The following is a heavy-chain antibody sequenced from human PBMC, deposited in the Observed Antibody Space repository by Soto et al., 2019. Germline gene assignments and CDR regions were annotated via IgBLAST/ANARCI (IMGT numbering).Heavy chain of an antibody. D-gene: IGHD3-3*01. CDR1: GYTFTGYY. V-gene: IGHV1-2*02. CDR3: ASLRLYYYYGMDV. CDR2: INPNSGGT. Sequence: GXSVKVSCKASGYTFTGYYMHWVRQAPGQGLEWMGWINPNSGGTNYAQKFQGRVTMTRDTSISTAYMELSRLRSDDTAVYSCASLRLYYYYGMDVWGQGTTVTVSS. J-gene: IGHJ6*02.